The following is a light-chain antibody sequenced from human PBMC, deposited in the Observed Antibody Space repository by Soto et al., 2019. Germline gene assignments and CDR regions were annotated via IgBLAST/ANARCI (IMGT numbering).Light chain of an antibody. CDR2: GAS. Sequence: DIVLTQSPATLSLSPGEGVTLSCRASQSVSSNLAWYQQRPGQAPRLLIYGASTRATGIPARFSGSGSGTEFTLTISSLQSEDFAVYYCQQYNNWPPINFGQGTRLEIK. J-gene: IGKJ5*01. V-gene: IGKV3-15*01. CDR1: QSVSSN. CDR3: QQYNNWPPIN.